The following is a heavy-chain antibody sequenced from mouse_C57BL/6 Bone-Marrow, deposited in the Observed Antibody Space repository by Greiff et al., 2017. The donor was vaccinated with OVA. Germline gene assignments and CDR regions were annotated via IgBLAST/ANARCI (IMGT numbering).Heavy chain of an antibody. D-gene: IGHD1-1*01. J-gene: IGHJ1*03. Sequence: EVHLVESGGGLVKPGGSLKLSCAASGFTFSSYAMSWVRQTPKKRLEWVATISDGGSYTYYPDNVKGRFTISRDNAKNNLYLQMSHLKSEDTAMYYCARAITTVGWYFDVWGTGTTVTVSS. CDR2: ISDGGSYT. CDR3: ARAITTVGWYFDV. V-gene: IGHV5-4*01. CDR1: GFTFSSYA.